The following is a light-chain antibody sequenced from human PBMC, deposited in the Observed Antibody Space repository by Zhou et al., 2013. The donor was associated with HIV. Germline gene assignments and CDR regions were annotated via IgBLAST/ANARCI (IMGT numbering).Light chain of an antibody. V-gene: IGKV3-20*01. CDR3: QHYGISPYT. Sequence: DIVLTQSPATLSLSPGERATLSCRASHTVTSNYLAWYQHKPGQGPKVLIFGASTRANGIPDRFSGSGSGTEFTLTISRLEPEDFAVYYCQHYGISPYTFGPGTKLEI. CDR1: HTVTSNY. J-gene: IGKJ2*01. CDR2: GAS.